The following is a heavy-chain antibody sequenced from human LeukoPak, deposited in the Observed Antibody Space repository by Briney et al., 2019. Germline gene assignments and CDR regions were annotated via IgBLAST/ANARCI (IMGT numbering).Heavy chain of an antibody. Sequence: GGSLRLSCAASGFTFSNYYMHWVRHAPGKGPVWVSRINSDGSITSYADSVKGRFTISRDNAKNTLYLEMNSLSAEDTAVYYCARDPKQGGTYWNYFDYWGQGTLVTVSP. CDR1: GFTFSNYY. CDR3: ARDPKQGGTYWNYFDY. D-gene: IGHD1-26*01. J-gene: IGHJ4*02. CDR2: INSDGSIT. V-gene: IGHV3-74*01.